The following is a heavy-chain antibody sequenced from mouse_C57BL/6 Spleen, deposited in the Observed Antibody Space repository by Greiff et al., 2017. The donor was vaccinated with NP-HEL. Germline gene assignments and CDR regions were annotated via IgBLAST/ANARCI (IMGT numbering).Heavy chain of an antibody. V-gene: IGHV5-6*01. Sequence: EVQLVESGGDLVKPGGSLKLSCAASGFTFSSYGMSWVRQTPDKRLEWVATISSGGSYTYYPDSVKGRFTISRDNAKNTLYLQMSSLKSEDTAMYYCASQLLRSFDYWGQGTTLTVSS. D-gene: IGHD1-1*01. CDR3: ASQLLRSFDY. J-gene: IGHJ2*01. CDR2: ISSGGSYT. CDR1: GFTFSSYG.